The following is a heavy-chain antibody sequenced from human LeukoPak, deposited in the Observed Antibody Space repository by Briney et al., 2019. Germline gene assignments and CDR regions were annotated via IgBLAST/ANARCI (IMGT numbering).Heavy chain of an antibody. CDR3: AREYCSSTSCSSYLDY. Sequence: ASVKVSCEASGYTFTSYAMNWVRQAPGQGLEWMGWITTNTGNPTYAQGFTGRFVFSLDTSVSTAYLQISSLKAEDTAVYYCAREYCSSTSCSSYLDYWGQGTLVTVSS. CDR2: ITTNTGNP. D-gene: IGHD2-2*01. J-gene: IGHJ4*02. V-gene: IGHV7-4-1*02. CDR1: GYTFTSYA.